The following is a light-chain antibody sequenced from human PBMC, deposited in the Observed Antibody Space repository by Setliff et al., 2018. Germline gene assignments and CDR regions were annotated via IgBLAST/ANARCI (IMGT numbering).Light chain of an antibody. Sequence: SVLAQPPSASGSPGQSVTISCTGTSSDVGGYNYVSWYQQHPGKAPKLMIYAVTKRPSGVPDRFSGSKSANTASLTVSGLQAEDEADYYCSSYAGSNNYVVFGGGTKVTVL. CDR1: SSDVGGYNY. CDR2: AVT. CDR3: SSYAGSNNYVV. J-gene: IGLJ2*01. V-gene: IGLV2-8*01.